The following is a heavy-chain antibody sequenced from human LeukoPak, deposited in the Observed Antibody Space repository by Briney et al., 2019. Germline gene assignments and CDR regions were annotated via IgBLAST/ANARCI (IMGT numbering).Heavy chain of an antibody. V-gene: IGHV4-59*01. CDR2: IYNSGNT. J-gene: IGHJ3*02. CDR3: ARGLGAPTAFDI. Sequence: SETLSLTCTVSGGSISSYYWSWIRQPPGKGLEWIGYIYNSGNTNYNPSLKSRVTISVDTSKNQFSLKLSSVTAADTAVYYCARGLGAPTAFDIWGQGTMVIVSS. CDR1: GGSISSYY. D-gene: IGHD1-26*01.